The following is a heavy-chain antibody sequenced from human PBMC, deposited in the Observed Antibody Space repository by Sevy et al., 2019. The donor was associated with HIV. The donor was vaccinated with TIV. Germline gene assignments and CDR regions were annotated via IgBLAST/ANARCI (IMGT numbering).Heavy chain of an antibody. J-gene: IGHJ6*02. CDR1: GYTFTHYG. D-gene: IGHD3-3*01. CDR3: ARVTHSVRILGVVTKSAYGMDV. CDR2: IRTYNGNT. Sequence: ASVKVSCRASGYTFTHYGISWVRQAPGQGLEWMGWIRTYNGNTEYAQKVQGRVTMTTDTSTSTSYMELRSLRSDDTAVYYCARVTHSVRILGVVTKSAYGMDVWGQGTTVTVSS. V-gene: IGHV1-18*01.